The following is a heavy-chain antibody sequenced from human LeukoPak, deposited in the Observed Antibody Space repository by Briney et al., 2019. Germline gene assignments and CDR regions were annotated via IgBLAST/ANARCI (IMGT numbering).Heavy chain of an antibody. Sequence: GGFLRLSCAASGITLSSYAMSWVRQAPGKGLEWVSAITDSGGRTYYADSVKGRFTISRDNSKNTLYLQMNSLRAEDTAVYYCVVVTGSWWGQGTLVTVSS. V-gene: IGHV3-23*01. CDR3: VVVTGSW. CDR1: GITLSSYA. CDR2: ITDSGGRT. D-gene: IGHD2-21*02. J-gene: IGHJ4*02.